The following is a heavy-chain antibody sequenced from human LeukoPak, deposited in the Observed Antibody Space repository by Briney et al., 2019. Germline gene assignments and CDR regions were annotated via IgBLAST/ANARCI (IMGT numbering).Heavy chain of an antibody. CDR2: ISSSGNTK. CDR1: GFTFSDFY. Sequence: GGSLRLSCAASGFTFSDFYMSWIRQAPGKGLEWVSYISSSGNTKYYADSVKGRFTISRDNSKNTLYLQMNSMRAEDTAVYYCARDQDRAFDIWGQGTMVTVSS. J-gene: IGHJ3*02. CDR3: ARDQDRAFDI. V-gene: IGHV3-11*04.